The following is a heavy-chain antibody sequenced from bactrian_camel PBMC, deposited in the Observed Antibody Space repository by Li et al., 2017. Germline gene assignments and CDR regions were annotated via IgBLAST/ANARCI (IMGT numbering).Heavy chain of an antibody. J-gene: IGHJ6*01. CDR2: IGGDGRV. V-gene: IGHV3S26*01. D-gene: IGHD2*01. Sequence: HVQLVESGGGSVQTGGSLRLSCAASGYTYSSYCMGWFRQAPGKEREGVADIGGDGRVRVADSVKGRFTISRDNAKNTVYLQMNSLKPEDTAMYYCAARGPYCYTKLSVRDFTYWGQGTQVTVS. CDR1: GYTYSSYC. CDR3: AARGPYCYTKLSVRDFTY.